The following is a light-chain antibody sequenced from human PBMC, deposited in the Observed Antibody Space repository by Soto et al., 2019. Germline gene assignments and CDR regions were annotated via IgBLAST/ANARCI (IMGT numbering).Light chain of an antibody. CDR3: ATWDASLNAVV. CDR2: DDY. V-gene: IGLV1-44*01. Sequence: QSVLTQPPSASGTPGQRVTISCSGSSSNIGSHTVNWYQQLPGTAPKLVIYDDYQRPSGVPDRFSGSKSGTSASLAISGLHSGDEADYYCATWDASLNAVVFGGGTKVTVL. J-gene: IGLJ2*01. CDR1: SSNIGSHT.